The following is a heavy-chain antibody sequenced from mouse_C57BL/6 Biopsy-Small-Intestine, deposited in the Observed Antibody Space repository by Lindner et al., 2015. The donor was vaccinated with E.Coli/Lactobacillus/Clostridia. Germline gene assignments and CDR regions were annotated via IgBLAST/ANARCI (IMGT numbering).Heavy chain of an antibody. CDR2: ILPGSGRT. CDR1: GCTFTGYW. D-gene: IGHD2-3*01. J-gene: IGHJ2*01. V-gene: IGHV1-9*01. CDR3: ARSGYEDY. Sequence: VQLQESGTELMKPGASVKLSCKATGCTFTGYWIEWVKQRPGHGLEWIGEILPGSGRTNSNEKFKGKATLTADTSSNTAYMQLSSLTTEDSAIYYCARSGYEDYWGQGSTLTVSS.